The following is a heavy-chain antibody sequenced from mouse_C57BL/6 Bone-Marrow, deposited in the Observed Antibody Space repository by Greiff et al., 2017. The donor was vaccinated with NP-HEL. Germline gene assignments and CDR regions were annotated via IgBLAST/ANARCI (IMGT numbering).Heavy chain of an antibody. D-gene: IGHD1-1*01. CDR2: INYDGSST. V-gene: IGHV5-16*01. CDR1: GFTFSDYY. Sequence: EVQRVESEGGLVQPGSSMKLSCTASGFTFSDYYMAWVRQVPEKGLEWVANINYDGSSTYYLDSLKSRFLISSDNAKNILYLQMSSLKSEDTATYYCARGHYYGSSYFDYWGQGTTLTVSS. J-gene: IGHJ2*01. CDR3: ARGHYYGSSYFDY.